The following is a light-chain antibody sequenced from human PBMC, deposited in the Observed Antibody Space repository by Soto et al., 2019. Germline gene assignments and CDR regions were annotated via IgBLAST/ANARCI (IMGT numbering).Light chain of an antibody. CDR2: DDR. CDR3: QVWHSTSVRV. V-gene: IGLV3-21*02. Sequence: SYELTQPPSVSVAPGQTARITCGGNNIGAKVVHWYQQKKPGQAPVLVVFDDRARPSTIPERFSGSNSGNTATLTISRVAAGDEADYYCQVWHSTSVRVFGGGTKLTVL. J-gene: IGLJ2*01. CDR1: NIGAKV.